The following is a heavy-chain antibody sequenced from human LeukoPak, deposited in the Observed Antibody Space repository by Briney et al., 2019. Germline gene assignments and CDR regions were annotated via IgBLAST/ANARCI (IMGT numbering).Heavy chain of an antibody. CDR2: INHSEST. CDR3: ARVSGYDWESFYDY. J-gene: IGHJ4*02. Sequence: PSETLSLTCAVYGGSFSGYYWSWIRQPPGKGLEWIGEINHSESTNYNPSLKSRVTISVDTSKNQFSLKLSSVTAADTAMYYCARVSGYDWESFYDYWGQGSLVTVSS. D-gene: IGHD5-12*01. V-gene: IGHV4-34*01. CDR1: GGSFSGYY.